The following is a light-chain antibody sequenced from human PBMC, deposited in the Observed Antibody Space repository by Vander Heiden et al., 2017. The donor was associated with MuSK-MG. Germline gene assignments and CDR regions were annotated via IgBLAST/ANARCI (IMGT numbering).Light chain of an antibody. CDR1: QRINSW. Sequence: DIQMTQSPSTLSASVGDRVTITCRASQRINSWLAWYQQKPGKAPKLLIYKASSLESGVPSRFSGSGSGTEFTLTISSLQPDDFATYYCQHYNSYPWTFGQGTKVEIK. V-gene: IGKV1-5*03. J-gene: IGKJ1*01. CDR2: KAS. CDR3: QHYNSYPWT.